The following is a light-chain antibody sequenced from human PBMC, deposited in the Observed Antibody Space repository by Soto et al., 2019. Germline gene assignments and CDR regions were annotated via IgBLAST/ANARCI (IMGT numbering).Light chain of an antibody. CDR1: QSVSDN. J-gene: IGKJ1*01. V-gene: IGKV3-15*01. CDR2: GAS. Sequence: EIVMTQSPATLSVSPEERATLSCRTSQSVSDNLAWYQQKPGQAPRLLIYGASTRATGIPARFSGSGSGTEFTLTISSLQSEDFAVYYCQQYTNWPRTFGQGTKVDIK. CDR3: QQYTNWPRT.